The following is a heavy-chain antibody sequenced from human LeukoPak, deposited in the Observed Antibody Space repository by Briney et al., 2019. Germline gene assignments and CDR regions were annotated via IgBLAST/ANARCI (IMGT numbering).Heavy chain of an antibody. Sequence: ASVKVSCKASGYTFTGYYMHWVRQAPGQGLEWMGWINPNSGGTNYAQKFQGRVTMTRNTSISTAYMELSSLRSEDTAVYYCARGHILTGYYLEDYWGQGTLVTVSS. CDR1: GYTFTGYY. J-gene: IGHJ4*02. D-gene: IGHD3-9*01. V-gene: IGHV1-2*02. CDR3: ARGHILTGYYLEDY. CDR2: INPNSGGT.